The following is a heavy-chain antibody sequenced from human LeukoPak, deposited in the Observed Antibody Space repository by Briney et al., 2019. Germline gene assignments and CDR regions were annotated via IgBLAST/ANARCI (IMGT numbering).Heavy chain of an antibody. CDR1: GGSFSGYY. J-gene: IGHJ6*02. CDR3: ARVTLRYYYGSWGMDV. Sequence: SETLSLTCAVYGGSFSGYYWSWIRQPPGKGLEWIGEINHSGSTNYNPSLKSRVTISVDKSKNQFSLNLTSVTAADTAVYYCARVTLRYYYGSWGMDVWGQGTTVTVSS. CDR2: INHSGST. V-gene: IGHV4-34*01. D-gene: IGHD3-10*01.